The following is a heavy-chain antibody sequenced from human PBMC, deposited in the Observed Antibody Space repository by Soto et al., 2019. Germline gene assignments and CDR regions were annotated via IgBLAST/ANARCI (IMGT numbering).Heavy chain of an antibody. CDR2: ISGSGGST. J-gene: IGHJ6*02. CDR1: GFTFSSYA. V-gene: IGHV3-23*01. CDR3: AKGCSSTSCYPPGGMDV. Sequence: GGSLRLSCAASGFTFSSYAMSRVRQAPGKGLEWVSAISGSGGSTYYADSVKGRFTISRDNSKNTLYLQMNSLRAEDTAVYYCAKGCSSTSCYPPGGMDVWGQGTTVTVSS. D-gene: IGHD2-2*01.